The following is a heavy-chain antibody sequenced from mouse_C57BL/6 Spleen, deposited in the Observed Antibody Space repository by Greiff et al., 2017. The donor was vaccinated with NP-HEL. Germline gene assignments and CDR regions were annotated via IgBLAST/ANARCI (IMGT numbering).Heavy chain of an antibody. CDR3: ARRAGDGGYYYAMDY. Sequence: QVQLQQPGAELVMPGASVKLSCKASGYTFTSYWMHWVKQRPGQGLEWIGEIDPSDSYTNYNQKFKGKSTLTVDKSSSTAYMQLSSLTSEDSAVYYCARRAGDGGYYYAMDYWGQGTSVTVSS. J-gene: IGHJ4*01. D-gene: IGHD3-3*01. CDR1: GYTFTSYW. CDR2: IDPSDSYT. V-gene: IGHV1-69*01.